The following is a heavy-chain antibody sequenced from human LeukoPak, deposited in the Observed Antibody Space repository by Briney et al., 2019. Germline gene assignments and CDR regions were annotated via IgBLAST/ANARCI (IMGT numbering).Heavy chain of an antibody. CDR3: AKDPRWGYYYDSSGYL. J-gene: IGHJ4*02. Sequence: GGSLRLSCAASGFTFSSYGMHWVRQAPGKGLEWVAVISYDGSNKYYADSVKGRFTISRDNSKNTLYLQMNSLRAEDTAVYYCAKDPRWGYYYDSSGYLWGQGTLVTVSS. V-gene: IGHV3-30*18. CDR1: GFTFSSYG. D-gene: IGHD3-22*01. CDR2: ISYDGSNK.